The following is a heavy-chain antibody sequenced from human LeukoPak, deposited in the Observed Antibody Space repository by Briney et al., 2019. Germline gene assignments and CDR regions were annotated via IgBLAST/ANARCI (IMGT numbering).Heavy chain of an antibody. Sequence: GGSLRLSCAASGFTFSSYSMNWVRQAPWKGLEWVSSISSSSSYIYYADSVKGRFTISRDNAKNSLYLQMNSLRAEDTAVYYCARVGSSGWYYFDYWGQGTLVTVSS. J-gene: IGHJ4*02. CDR1: GFTFSSYS. D-gene: IGHD6-19*01. CDR2: ISSSSSYI. V-gene: IGHV3-21*01. CDR3: ARVGSSGWYYFDY.